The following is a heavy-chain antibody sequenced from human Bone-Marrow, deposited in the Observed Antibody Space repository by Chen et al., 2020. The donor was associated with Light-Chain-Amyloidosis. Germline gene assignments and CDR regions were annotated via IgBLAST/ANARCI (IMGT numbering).Heavy chain of an antibody. Sequence: QVQLQQWGAGLLKPSETLSLPCAVSSGPFSAYYWSWIRQPPGKGLGWFGDVNHSGRTNYSPSLRSRLTISIYTSKKQFSLKLTSVTAADTAFYYCAKIMRGGSYYFDPWGQGTLVTVSS. V-gene: IGHV4-34*01. CDR1: SGPFSAYY. CDR3: AKIMRGGSYYFDP. CDR2: VNHSGRT. J-gene: IGHJ4*02. D-gene: IGHD1-26*01.